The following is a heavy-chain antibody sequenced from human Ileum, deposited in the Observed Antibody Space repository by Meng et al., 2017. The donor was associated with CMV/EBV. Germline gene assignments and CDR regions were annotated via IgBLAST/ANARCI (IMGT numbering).Heavy chain of an antibody. V-gene: IGHV4-39*07. CDR3: ARDMGTVNSGFDV. CDR2: FQYSGGA. CDR1: GDSVRSGRHY. D-gene: IGHD4-11*01. J-gene: IGHJ4*02. Sequence: VCGDSVRSGRHYGGWGLQPPGKGREWSASFQYSGGANYNPSLKSRVYISVDTSKNQLSLSMRSVTAADTAVYYCARDMGTVNSGFDVWGQGTLVTVSS.